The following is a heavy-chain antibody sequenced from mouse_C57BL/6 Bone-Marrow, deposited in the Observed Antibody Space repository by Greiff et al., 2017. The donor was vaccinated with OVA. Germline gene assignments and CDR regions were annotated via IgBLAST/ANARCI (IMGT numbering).Heavy chain of an antibody. J-gene: IGHJ3*01. CDR1: GYTFTSYW. Sequence: QVQLQQPGAELVKPGASVKLSCKASGYTFTSYWMHWVKQRPGQGLEWIGMIHPNSGSTNYNEKFKSKATLTVDKSSSTAYMQLSSLTSEDSAVYYCARGVLRYRFAYWGQGTLVTVSA. V-gene: IGHV1-64*01. D-gene: IGHD1-1*01. CDR3: ARGVLRYRFAY. CDR2: IHPNSGST.